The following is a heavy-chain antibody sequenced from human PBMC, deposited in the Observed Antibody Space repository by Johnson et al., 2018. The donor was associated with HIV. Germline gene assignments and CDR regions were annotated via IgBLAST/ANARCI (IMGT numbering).Heavy chain of an antibody. CDR2: IDWTGANA. J-gene: IGHJ3*02. Sequence: MLLVESGGGVERPGESLRLSCVGSGFMFDDYAMSWVRQVPGKGLEWVSCIDWTGANAGYADSVKGRFTIFRDNAKNSLYLQMNSLRAEDTAVYYCARDCSYGSNDAFDIWGQGTMVTVSS. CDR1: GFMFDDYA. D-gene: IGHD5-18*01. V-gene: IGHV3-20*04. CDR3: ARDCSYGSNDAFDI.